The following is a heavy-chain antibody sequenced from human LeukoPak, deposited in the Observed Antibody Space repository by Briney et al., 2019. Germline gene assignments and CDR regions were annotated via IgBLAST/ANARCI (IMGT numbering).Heavy chain of an antibody. CDR2: IYYSGST. CDR1: GGSVTSGNYY. D-gene: IGHD6-13*01. J-gene: IGHJ3*02. V-gene: IGHV4-61*01. CDR3: ARENRATAGLDAFAI. Sequence: SETLSLTCTVSGGSVTSGNYYWSWIRKPPGKGLEWIGYIYYSGSTNYNPSLKSRVTMSLDTSKNQFSLKLSSVTAADTALYYCARENRATAGLDAFAIWGQGTMVIVSS.